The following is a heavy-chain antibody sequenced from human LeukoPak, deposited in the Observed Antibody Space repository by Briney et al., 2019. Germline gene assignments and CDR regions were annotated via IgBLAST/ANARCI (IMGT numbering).Heavy chain of an antibody. Sequence: GGSLRLSCAASGFTVSSNYMSWVRQAPGKGLEWVSIIYSGGSTYYADSVKGRFTISRDDSKNTLYLQMNSLRAEDTAVYYCARAASLDNGFDIWGQGTMVTVSS. CDR3: ARAASLDNGFDI. D-gene: IGHD1-1*01. V-gene: IGHV3-53*01. CDR1: GFTVSSNY. J-gene: IGHJ3*02. CDR2: IYSGGST.